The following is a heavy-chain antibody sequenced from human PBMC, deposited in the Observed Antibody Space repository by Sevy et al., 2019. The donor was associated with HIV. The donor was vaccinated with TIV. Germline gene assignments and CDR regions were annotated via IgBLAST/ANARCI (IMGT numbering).Heavy chain of an antibody. J-gene: IGHJ4*02. V-gene: IGHV3-33*01. CDR2: IWYDGSNK. CDR1: GFIFGTYG. D-gene: IGHD6-19*01. Sequence: GGSLRLSCVASGFIFGTYGMDWVRQAPGKGLESVAVIWYDGSNKYYGDSVKGRFTISRDNSKNTLYLQMNSLRAEDTAVYYCARGSLYSSGWSESLDYWGQGPLVTVSS. CDR3: ARGSLYSSGWSESLDY.